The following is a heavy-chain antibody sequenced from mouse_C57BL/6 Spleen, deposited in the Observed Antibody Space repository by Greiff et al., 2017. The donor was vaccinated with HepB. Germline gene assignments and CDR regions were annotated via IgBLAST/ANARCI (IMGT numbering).Heavy chain of an antibody. CDR1: GFNIKDYY. Sequence: EVKLVESGAELVKPGASVKLSCTASGFNIKDYYMHWVKQRTEQGLEWIGRIDPEDGETKYAPKFQGKATITADTSSNTAYLQLSSLTSEDTAVYYCARWDHYGKGPFDVWGTGTTVTVSS. D-gene: IGHD2-1*01. CDR3: ARWDHYGKGPFDV. V-gene: IGHV14-2*01. CDR2: IDPEDGET. J-gene: IGHJ1*03.